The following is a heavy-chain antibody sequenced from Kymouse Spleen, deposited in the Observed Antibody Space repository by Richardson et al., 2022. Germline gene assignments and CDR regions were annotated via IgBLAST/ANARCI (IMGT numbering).Heavy chain of an antibody. CDR1: GFTFSSYG. V-gene: IGHV3-33*01. D-gene: IGHD1-7*01. CDR3: ASGITGTTVYWYFDL. J-gene: IGHJ2*01. Sequence: QVQLVESGGGVVQPGRSLRLSCAASGFTFSSYGMHWVRQAPGKGLEWVAVIWYDGSNKYYADSVKGRFTISRDNSKNTLYLQMNSLRAEDTAVYYCASGITGTTVYWYFDLWGRGTLVTVSS. CDR2: IWYDGSNK.